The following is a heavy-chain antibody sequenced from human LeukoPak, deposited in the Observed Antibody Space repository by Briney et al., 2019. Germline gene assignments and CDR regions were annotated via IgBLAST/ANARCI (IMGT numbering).Heavy chain of an antibody. CDR3: VPGTMVRGVIITPGY. V-gene: IGHV1-69*04. CDR2: IIPILGIV. CDR1: GGTFSSYA. D-gene: IGHD3-10*01. Sequence: RASVKVSCKASGGTFSSYAISWVRQAPGQGLEWMGRIIPILGIVNYAQKFQSRVTITADKSTSTAYMELSSLRSEDTAVYYCVPGTMVRGVIITPGYWGQGTLVTVSS. J-gene: IGHJ4*02.